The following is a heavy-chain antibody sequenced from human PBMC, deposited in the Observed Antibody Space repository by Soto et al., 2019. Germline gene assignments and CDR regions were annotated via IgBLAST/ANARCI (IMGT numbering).Heavy chain of an antibody. CDR1: GFTFSSYG. Sequence: QVQLVESGGGVVQPGRSLRLSCAASGFTFSSYGMHWVRQAPGKGLEWVAVISYDGSNKYYADSVKGRFTISRDNSKNTLYLQMSSLRAEDTAVYYCAKVDCGGDCYSFDAFDIWGQGTMVTVSS. J-gene: IGHJ3*02. V-gene: IGHV3-30*18. D-gene: IGHD2-21*02. CDR2: ISYDGSNK. CDR3: AKVDCGGDCYSFDAFDI.